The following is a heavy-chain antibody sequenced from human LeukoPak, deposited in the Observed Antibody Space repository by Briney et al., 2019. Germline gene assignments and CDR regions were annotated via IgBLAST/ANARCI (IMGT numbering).Heavy chain of an antibody. CDR2: ITYSGST. CDR1: GGSISSSNW. V-gene: IGHV4-4*02. CDR3: ARDRYFGSMDV. Sequence: SETLSLTCAVSGGSISSSNWWSWVRQPPGKGLEWIGSITYSGSTYYNPSLKSRVSMSVDTSKNQFSLKLSSVTAADTAVYYCARDRYFGSMDVWGKGTTVTISS. J-gene: IGHJ6*03. D-gene: IGHD3-9*01.